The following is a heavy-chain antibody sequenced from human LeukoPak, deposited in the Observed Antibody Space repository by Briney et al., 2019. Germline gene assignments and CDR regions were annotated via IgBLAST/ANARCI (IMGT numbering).Heavy chain of an antibody. CDR1: GFTFSSYA. CDR3: AKTVRYSSSWYVGPLGYFDY. CDR2: ISGSGGST. V-gene: IGHV3-23*01. J-gene: IGHJ4*02. Sequence: PGGSLRLSCAASGFTFSSYAMGWVRQAPGKGLEWVSAISGSGGSTYYADSVKGRFTISRDNSKNTLYLQMNSLRAEDTAVYYCAKTVRYSSSWYVGPLGYFDYWGQGTLVTVPS. D-gene: IGHD6-13*01.